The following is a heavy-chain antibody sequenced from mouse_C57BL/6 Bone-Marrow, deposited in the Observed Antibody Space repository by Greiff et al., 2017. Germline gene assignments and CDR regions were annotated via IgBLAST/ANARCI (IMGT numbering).Heavy chain of an antibody. V-gene: IGHV1-55*01. CDR2: IYPGSGST. D-gene: IGHD2-1*01. J-gene: IGHJ2*01. CDR1: GYSFTSYW. Sequence: VKLQQPGAELVKPGASVKMSCKASGYSFTSYWITWVKQRPGQGLEWIGDIYPGSGSTNYNEKFKSKATLTVDTSSSTAYMQLSSLTSENSTVYYCARDYYDNFYFDYWGQGTTLTVSS. CDR3: ARDYYDNFYFDY.